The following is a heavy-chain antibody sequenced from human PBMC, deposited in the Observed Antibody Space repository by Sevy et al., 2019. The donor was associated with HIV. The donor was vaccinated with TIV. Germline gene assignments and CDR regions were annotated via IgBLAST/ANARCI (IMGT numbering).Heavy chain of an antibody. Sequence: SESLSLTCAVYGGSFSGYYWSWIRQPPGKGLEWIGEINHSGSTNYNPSLKSRVTISVDTSKNQFSLKLSSVTAADTAVYDCARIRSGDYIRGSYRSYFDYWGQGTLVTVSS. J-gene: IGHJ4*02. CDR1: GGSFSGYY. D-gene: IGHD3-16*02. CDR2: INHSGST. CDR3: ARIRSGDYIRGSYRSYFDY. V-gene: IGHV4-34*01.